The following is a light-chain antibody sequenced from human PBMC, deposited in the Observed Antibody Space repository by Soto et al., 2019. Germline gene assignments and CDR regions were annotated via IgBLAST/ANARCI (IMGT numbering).Light chain of an antibody. V-gene: IGKV3-15*01. CDR3: QQYYNWPPYT. CDR2: GAS. Sequence: EVVLTQSPATLSLSPGDRATLSCRASQSVSSNLAWYQQKPGQRPRLLIYGASTRATGVPPRFSGSRSGTEFTLTISAVQSEDFAVYYCQQYYNWPPYTFGQGTKLDFK. CDR1: QSVSSN. J-gene: IGKJ2*01.